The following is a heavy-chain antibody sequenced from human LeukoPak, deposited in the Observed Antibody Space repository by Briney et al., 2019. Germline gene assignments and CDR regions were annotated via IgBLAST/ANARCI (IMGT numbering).Heavy chain of an antibody. CDR3: AKGAVRGSGSYYNRYYFDY. J-gene: IGHJ4*02. Sequence: GALRLSCAASGFTFSTYGMNWVRQAPGKGLEWVSGISPSGDITYYADSVMGRFSISRDNPKSTVSLQMSSLRAEDTALYYCAKGAVRGSGSYYNRYYFDYWGQGTLVTVSS. CDR1: GFTFSTYG. CDR2: ISPSGDIT. V-gene: IGHV3-23*01. D-gene: IGHD3-10*01.